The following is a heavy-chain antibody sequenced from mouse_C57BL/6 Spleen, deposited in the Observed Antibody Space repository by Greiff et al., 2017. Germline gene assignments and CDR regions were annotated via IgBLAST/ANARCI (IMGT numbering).Heavy chain of an antibody. V-gene: IGHV5-9*01. D-gene: IGHD4-1*01. Sequence: EVKLVESGGGLVKPGGSLKLSCAASGFTFSSYTMSWVRQTPEKRLEWVATISGGGGNTYYPDSVKGRFTISRDNAKNTLYLQMSSLRSEDTALYYCARQLTGPYYAMDCWGQGTSVTVST. CDR1: GFTFSSYT. J-gene: IGHJ4*01. CDR2: ISGGGGNT. CDR3: ARQLTGPYYAMDC.